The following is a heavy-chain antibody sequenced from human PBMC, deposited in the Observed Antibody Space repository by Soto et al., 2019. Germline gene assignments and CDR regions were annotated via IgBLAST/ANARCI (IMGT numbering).Heavy chain of an antibody. Sequence: SETLSLTCSVSGGSLTSGGYYWSWVRQHPGKDLQWVGSIHYNGDTYYNPSLRSRTSISLDTSENRFSLMLSSVTAADTAVYFCVRGAPWGGGGPNYFDFWGPGTLVTVSS. CDR1: GGSLTSGGYY. J-gene: IGHJ4*02. D-gene: IGHD3-16*01. V-gene: IGHV4-31*03. CDR3: VRGAPWGGGGPNYFDF. CDR2: IHYNGDT.